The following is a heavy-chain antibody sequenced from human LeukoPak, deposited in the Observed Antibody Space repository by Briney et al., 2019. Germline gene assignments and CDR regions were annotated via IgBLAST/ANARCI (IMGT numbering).Heavy chain of an antibody. Sequence: PGGSLRLSCAASGFTFSSYAMSWVRQAPGMGLEWVSAISGSGGSTYYADSVKGRFTISRDNSKNTLYLQMNSLRAEDTALYYCAKANYDSSGYYTLFDYWGQGTLVTVSS. CDR3: AKANYDSSGYYTLFDY. J-gene: IGHJ4*02. CDR2: ISGSGGST. CDR1: GFTFSSYA. D-gene: IGHD3-22*01. V-gene: IGHV3-23*01.